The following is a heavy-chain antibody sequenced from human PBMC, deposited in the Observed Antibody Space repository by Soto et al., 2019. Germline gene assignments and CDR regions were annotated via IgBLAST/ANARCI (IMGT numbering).Heavy chain of an antibody. CDR1: GFTFSSYA. CDR2: ISGSGGST. Sequence: GGSLRLSCAASGFTFSSYAMSWVRQAPGKGLEWVSAISGSGGSTYYADSVKGRFTISRDNSKNTLYLQMNSLRAEDTAVYYCAKYIAWYGAMVPYYYYGMDVWGQGTTVTVSS. D-gene: IGHD5-18*01. V-gene: IGHV3-23*01. J-gene: IGHJ6*02. CDR3: AKYIAWYGAMVPYYYYGMDV.